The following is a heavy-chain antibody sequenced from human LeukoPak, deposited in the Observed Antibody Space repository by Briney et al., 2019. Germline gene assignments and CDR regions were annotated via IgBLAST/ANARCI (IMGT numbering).Heavy chain of an antibody. CDR1: GYTFTSYG. D-gene: IGHD1-26*01. CDR2: ISAYNGNT. CDR3: ARDRSGSYRGPGDAFDI. Sequence: ASVKVSCKASGYTFTSYGISWVRQAPGQGLEWMGWISAYNGNTNYAQKLQGRVTMTTDTSTSTAYMELRSLRSDDTAVYYCARDRSGSYRGPGDAFDIWGQGSMVTVSS. J-gene: IGHJ3*02. V-gene: IGHV1-18*01.